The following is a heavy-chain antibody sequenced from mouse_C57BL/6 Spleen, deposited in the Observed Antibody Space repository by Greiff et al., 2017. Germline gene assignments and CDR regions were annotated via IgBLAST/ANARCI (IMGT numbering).Heavy chain of an antibody. V-gene: IGHV1-55*01. Sequence: VQLQHPFSYLFKPWASVKMSCKASGYTFTSYWIPWVKQRPGQGLEWIGDIYPGSGSTNYNEKFKSKATLTVDTSASAAYMRLSSLTSEGSAVYYCAREGGIYYGYWFAYWGQGTLVTVSA. CDR3: AREGGIYYGYWFAY. CDR2: IYPGSGST. J-gene: IGHJ3*01. D-gene: IGHD2-2*01. CDR1: GYTFTSYW.